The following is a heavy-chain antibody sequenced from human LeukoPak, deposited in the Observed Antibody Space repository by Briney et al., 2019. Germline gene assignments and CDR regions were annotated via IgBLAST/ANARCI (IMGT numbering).Heavy chain of an antibody. Sequence: GGSLRLSCVASGFSFGNYAMSWVRRAPGKGLQWVSQISGTGGATWYAGFARDRFTISRDNSKKTLYLQMSGLRVEDTAMYYCVKDPRDTYGTNWFVSWGQGTLLIVSS. CDR1: GFSFGNYA. V-gene: IGHV3-23*01. D-gene: IGHD2-21*01. CDR3: VKDPRDTYGTNWFVS. J-gene: IGHJ5*01. CDR2: ISGTGGAT.